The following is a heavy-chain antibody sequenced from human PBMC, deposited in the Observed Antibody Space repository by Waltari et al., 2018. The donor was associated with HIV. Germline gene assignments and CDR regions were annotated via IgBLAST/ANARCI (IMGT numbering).Heavy chain of an antibody. CDR2: IYLSGST. J-gene: IGHJ6*02. D-gene: IGHD1-20*01. Sequence: QVQLQESGPGLVKPSETLSLTCTVSGYSISSGYYWGWIRQPPGKGLEWIGSIYLSGSTYYNPSLKSRVTISVDTSKNQFSLKLSSVTAADTAVYYCAREDNWNDSYYYGMDVWGQGTTVTVSS. CDR3: AREDNWNDSYYYGMDV. CDR1: GYSISSGYY. V-gene: IGHV4-38-2*02.